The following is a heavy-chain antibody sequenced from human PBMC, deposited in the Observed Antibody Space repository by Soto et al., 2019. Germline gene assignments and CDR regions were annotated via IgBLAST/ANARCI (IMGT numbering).Heavy chain of an antibody. Sequence: SETLSLTCAVYGGSFSGYYWSWIRQPPGKGLEWIGEINHSGSTNYNPSLKSRVTISVDTSKNQFSLKLSSVTAADTAVYYCARDSEALNPYGMDVWGQGTTVTVS. CDR3: ARDSEALNPYGMDV. V-gene: IGHV4-34*01. CDR1: GGSFSGYY. J-gene: IGHJ6*02. CDR2: INHSGST.